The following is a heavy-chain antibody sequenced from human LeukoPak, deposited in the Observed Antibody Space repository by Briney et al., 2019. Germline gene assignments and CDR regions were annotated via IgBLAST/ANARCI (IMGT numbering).Heavy chain of an antibody. D-gene: IGHD6-13*01. CDR3: ARGVYIAAAQYGY. CDR1: GGSISSYY. CDR2: IYYSGTT. V-gene: IGHV4-59*01. J-gene: IGHJ4*02. Sequence: SETLSVTCTVSGGSISSYYWSWIRQPPGKGLEWIGYIYYSGTTNYNPSLKSRVTISVDTSKNQFSLKLSPVTAADTAVYYCARGVYIAAAQYGYWGQGTLVTVSS.